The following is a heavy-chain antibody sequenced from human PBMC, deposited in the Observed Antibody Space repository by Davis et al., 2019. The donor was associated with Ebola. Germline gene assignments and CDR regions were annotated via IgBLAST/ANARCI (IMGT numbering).Heavy chain of an antibody. J-gene: IGHJ6*02. CDR3: ARGRGGRCSGGSCPHYYYYYGMDV. CDR1: GGSISSSNW. D-gene: IGHD2-15*01. CDR2: IYHSGST. Sequence: MPSETLSLTCAVSGGSISSSNWWSWVRQPPGKGLEWIGEIYHSGSTNYNPSLKSRVTISVDTSKNQFSLKLSSVTAADTAVYYCARGRGGRCSGGSCPHYYYYYGMDVWGQGTTVTVSS. V-gene: IGHV4-4*02.